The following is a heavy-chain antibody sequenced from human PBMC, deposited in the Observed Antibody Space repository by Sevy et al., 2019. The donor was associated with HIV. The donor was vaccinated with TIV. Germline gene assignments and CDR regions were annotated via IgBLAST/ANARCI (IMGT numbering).Heavy chain of an antibody. J-gene: IGHJ4*02. Sequence: GGSLRLSCAASGFTFSSYAMHWVRQAPGKGLEWVAVISYDGSNKYYANSVNGRFTISRDNCKNTLYLQMNSLRAEDTAVYYCARAHYGSGSPFDYWGQGTLVTVSS. V-gene: IGHV3-30-3*01. D-gene: IGHD3-10*01. CDR1: GFTFSSYA. CDR2: ISYDGSNK. CDR3: ARAHYGSGSPFDY.